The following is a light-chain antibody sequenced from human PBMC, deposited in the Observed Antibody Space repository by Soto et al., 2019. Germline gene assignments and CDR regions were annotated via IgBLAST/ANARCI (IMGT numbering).Light chain of an antibody. CDR2: AAS. Sequence: DIQMTQTPSSLSAYVKDRFIITCRASQSISSYLNWYQQKPGKAPKLLIYAASSLQSGVPSRFSGSGSGTDFTLTISSLQPEDFATYYCQQSYSTPWTFGQGTKVDI. J-gene: IGKJ1*01. CDR1: QSISSY. CDR3: QQSYSTPWT. V-gene: IGKV1-39*01.